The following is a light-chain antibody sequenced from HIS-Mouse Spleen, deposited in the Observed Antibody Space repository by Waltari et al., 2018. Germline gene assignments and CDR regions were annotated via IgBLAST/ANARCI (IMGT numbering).Light chain of an antibody. Sequence: AIRMTQSPPSLSASTGDRVTITCLASQGISSYLAWYQQKPGKAPKLLIYAASTLQSGVPSRFSGSGSGTDFTLTISCLQSEDFATYYCQQYYSYPPNTFGGGTKVEIK. CDR3: QQYYSYPPNT. V-gene: IGKV1-8*01. J-gene: IGKJ4*01. CDR1: QGISSY. CDR2: AAS.